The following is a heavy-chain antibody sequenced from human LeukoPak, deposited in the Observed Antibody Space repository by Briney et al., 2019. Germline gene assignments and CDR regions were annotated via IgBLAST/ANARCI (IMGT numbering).Heavy chain of an antibody. CDR3: AKDLDDILTGYSIDY. Sequence: AGGSLRLSCAASGFTFSSYGMSWVRQAPGKGLEWVSAISGSGGSTYYADSVKGRFTISRDNSKNTLYLQMNSLRAEDTAVYYCAKDLDDILTGYSIDYWGQGTLVTVSS. CDR1: GFTFSSYG. D-gene: IGHD3-9*01. CDR2: ISGSGGST. V-gene: IGHV3-23*01. J-gene: IGHJ4*02.